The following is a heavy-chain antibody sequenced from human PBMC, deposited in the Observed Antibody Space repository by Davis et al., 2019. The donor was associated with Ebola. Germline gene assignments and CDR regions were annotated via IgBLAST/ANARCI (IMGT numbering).Heavy chain of an antibody. CDR3: AKDRGDGYNWGIDY. Sequence: ASVKVSCKTSGYTFTNYYINWVRQAPGQGLEWMGWIDPNSGDTNFAQKFQGRVTLTRDTSITTAYMELSGLRSDDSAVYYCAKDRGDGYNWGIDYWGQGTLVTESS. D-gene: IGHD5-24*01. V-gene: IGHV1-2*02. J-gene: IGHJ4*02. CDR2: IDPNSGDT. CDR1: GYTFTNYY.